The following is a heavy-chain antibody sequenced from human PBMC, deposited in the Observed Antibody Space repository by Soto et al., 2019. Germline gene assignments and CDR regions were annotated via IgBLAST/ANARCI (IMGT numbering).Heavy chain of an antibody. CDR2: IYYSGST. CDR1: GGSISSSSYY. Sequence: PSETLSLTCTVSGGSISSSSYYWGWIRQPPGKGLEWIGSIYYSGSTYYNPSLKSRVTLSVDTSKNQFSLKLSSVTAADTAVYYCARLGRYYDSSGPLDYWGQGTLVTVSS. J-gene: IGHJ4*02. CDR3: ARLGRYYDSSGPLDY. V-gene: IGHV4-39*01. D-gene: IGHD3-22*01.